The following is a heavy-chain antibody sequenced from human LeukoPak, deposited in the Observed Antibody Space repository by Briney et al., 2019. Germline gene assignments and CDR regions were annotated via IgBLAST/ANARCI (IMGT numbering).Heavy chain of an antibody. CDR1: GGSISSYY. J-gene: IGHJ6*04. CDR2: IYYSGST. V-gene: IGHV4-59*01. Sequence: SETLSLTCTVSGGSISSYYWSWIRQPPGKGLEWIGYIYYSGSTNYNPSLKSRVTISVDTSKNQFSLKLNSVTAADTAVYYCARYCSSTSCYLNGMDVWGKGTTVTVPS. CDR3: ARYCSSTSCYLNGMDV. D-gene: IGHD2-2*01.